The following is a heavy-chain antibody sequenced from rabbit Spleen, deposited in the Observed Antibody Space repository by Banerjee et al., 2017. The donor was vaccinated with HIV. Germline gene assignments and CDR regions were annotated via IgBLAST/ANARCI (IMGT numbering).Heavy chain of an antibody. Sequence: QQLVESGGGLVKPGASLTLTCKASGFSFSSSDYMNWGRQAPGKGLEWISCIAGSSSGFTYSATWAKGRFTCSKTSSTTVTLQMTSLTVADTATYFCARDTGSSFSSYGMDLWGQGTLVTVS. J-gene: IGHJ6*01. CDR1: GFSFSSSDY. CDR3: ARDTGSSFSSYGMDL. V-gene: IGHV1S40*01. CDR2: IAGSSSGFT. D-gene: IGHD8-1*01.